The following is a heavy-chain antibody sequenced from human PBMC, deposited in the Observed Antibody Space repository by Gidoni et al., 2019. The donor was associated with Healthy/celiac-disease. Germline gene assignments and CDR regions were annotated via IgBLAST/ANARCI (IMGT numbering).Heavy chain of an antibody. CDR2: ISGSGGST. J-gene: IGHJ1*01. D-gene: IGHD1-26*01. V-gene: IGHV3-23*01. CDR3: AKDGSIVGASDTPFQH. Sequence: EVQLLESGGGLVQPGGSLRLSCAASGFTFSSSAMSWVRQAPGKGLEWVSAISGSGGSTYYADSVKGRFTISRDNSKNTLYLQMNSLRAEDTAVYYCAKDGSIVGASDTPFQHWGQGTLVTVSS. CDR1: GFTFSSSA.